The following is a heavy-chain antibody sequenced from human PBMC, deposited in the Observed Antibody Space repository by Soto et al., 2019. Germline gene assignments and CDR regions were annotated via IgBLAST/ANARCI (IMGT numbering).Heavy chain of an antibody. CDR1: GGSFSGYY. CDR2: INHSGST. J-gene: IGHJ3*02. D-gene: IGHD1-26*01. CDR3: GRDWVRGELATQDAFDI. Sequence: QVQLQQWGAGLLKPSETLSLTCAVYGGSFSGYYWSWIRQPPGKGLEWIGEINHSGSTNYNPSLKSRFTLSVDTSKNQFSLKLTSVTAADTAVYYCGRDWVRGELATQDAFDIWGQGTMVTVSS. V-gene: IGHV4-34*01.